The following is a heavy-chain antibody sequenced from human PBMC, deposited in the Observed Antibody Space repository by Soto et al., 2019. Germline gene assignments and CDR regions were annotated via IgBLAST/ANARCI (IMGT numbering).Heavy chain of an antibody. J-gene: IGHJ6*03. V-gene: IGHV1-8*01. CDR3: ARLAHYYYYYYMDV. CDR1: GYTFTSYD. CDR2: MNPNSGNT. Sequence: VSCKASGYTFTSYDINWVRQATGQGLEWMGWMNPNSGNTGYAQKFQGRVTMTRNTSISTAYMELSSLRSEDTAVYYCARLAHYYYYYYMDVWGKGTTVTVSS.